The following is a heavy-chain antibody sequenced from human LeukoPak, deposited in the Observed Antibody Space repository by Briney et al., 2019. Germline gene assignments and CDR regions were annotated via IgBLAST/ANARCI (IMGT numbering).Heavy chain of an antibody. CDR3: AKYNDYSNPRPTNWFDP. D-gene: IGHD4-11*01. CDR1: GFTFSSYA. J-gene: IGHJ5*02. V-gene: IGHV3-23*01. CDR2: ISGSGGST. Sequence: GGSLRLSCAASGFTFSSYAMSWVRQAPGKGLEWVSAISGSGGSTYYADSVKGRFTISRDNSKNTLYLQMNSLRAEDTAVYYCAKYNDYSNPRPTNWFDPWGQGTLVTVSS.